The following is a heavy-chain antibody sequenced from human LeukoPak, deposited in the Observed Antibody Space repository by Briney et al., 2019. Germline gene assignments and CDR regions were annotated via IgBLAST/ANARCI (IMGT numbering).Heavy chain of an antibody. D-gene: IGHD6-19*01. J-gene: IGHJ4*02. CDR2: IRYDGSSK. CDR3: AKGAVAGNQKPGGY. CDR1: GFTFSTSG. Sequence: GGSLRLSCAASGFTFSTSGMHWVRQAPGKGLEWVAFIRYDGSSKYFADSVKGRFTISRDNSKDTLYLQMNSLRAEDTAVYYCAKGAVAGNQKPGGYWGQGTLVTVSS. V-gene: IGHV3-30*02.